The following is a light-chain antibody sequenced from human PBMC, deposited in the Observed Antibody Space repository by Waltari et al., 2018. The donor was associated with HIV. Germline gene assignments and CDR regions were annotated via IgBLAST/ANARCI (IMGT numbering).Light chain of an antibody. CDR2: SNN. CDR3: AAWDDSLNGVV. CDR1: SSHIGRNT. J-gene: IGLJ2*01. V-gene: IGLV1-44*01. Sequence: QSVLTQPPSASGTPGQRVTISCSVTSSHIGRNTVNWYQQLPGTAPKLLIYSNNQRPSGVPDRFSGSKSGTSASLAISGLQSEDEADYYCAAWDDSLNGVVFGGGTKLTVL.